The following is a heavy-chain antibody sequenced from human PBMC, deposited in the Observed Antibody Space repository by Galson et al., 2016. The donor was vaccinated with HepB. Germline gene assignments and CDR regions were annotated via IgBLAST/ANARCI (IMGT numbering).Heavy chain of an antibody. J-gene: IGHJ4*02. Sequence: SLRLSCAASGFRLSNYGMHWVRQAPGKGLEWVAAMSYDGINKYYADSVKGRFTISRDNSKNTLDLQLDSLRADDTALYYCAKSWGKYTGSSNWVFFDSWGQGTLVTVSS. D-gene: IGHD3-16*01. CDR2: MSYDGINK. CDR3: AKSWGKYTGSSNWVFFDS. V-gene: IGHV3-30*18. CDR1: GFRLSNYG.